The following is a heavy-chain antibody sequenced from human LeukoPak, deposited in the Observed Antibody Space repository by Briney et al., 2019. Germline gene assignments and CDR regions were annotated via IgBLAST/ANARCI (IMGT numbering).Heavy chain of an antibody. J-gene: IGHJ6*03. CDR3: AKGSKAVVFTRDHYMDV. CDR2: ISGSGGST. CDR1: GFTFSSYA. Sequence: PGGSLRLSCAASGFTFSSYAMSWVRQAPGKGLEWVSAISGSGGSTYYADSVKGRFTISRDNSKSTLYLQMNSLRAEDTAVYYCAKGSKAVVFTRDHYMDVWGKGTTVTFSS. D-gene: IGHD3-22*01. V-gene: IGHV3-23*01.